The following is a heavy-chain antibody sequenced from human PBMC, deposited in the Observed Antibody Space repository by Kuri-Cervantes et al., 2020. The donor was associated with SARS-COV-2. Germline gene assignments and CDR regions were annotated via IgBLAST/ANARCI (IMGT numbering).Heavy chain of an antibody. CDR2: IYWNDDK. CDR1: GFSLSTSGVG. J-gene: IGHJ6*02. V-gene: IGHV2-5*01. CDR3: ARTYCTNGVCPYYYYGMDV. Sequence: SGPTLVKSTQTLTLTCTFSGFSLSTSGVGVGWIRQPPGKALEWLALIYWNDDKRYSPSLKSRLTITKDTSKNQVVLTMTNMDPVDTATYYCARTYCTNGVCPYYYYGMDVWGQGTTVTVSS. D-gene: IGHD2-8*01.